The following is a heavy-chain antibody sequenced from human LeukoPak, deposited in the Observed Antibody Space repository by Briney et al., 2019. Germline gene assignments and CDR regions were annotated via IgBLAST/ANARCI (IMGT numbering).Heavy chain of an antibody. CDR1: GFTFSSYG. J-gene: IGHJ4*02. D-gene: IGHD1-20*01. Sequence: PGGSLRLSCAASGFTFSSYGMHWVRQTPGKGLEWVAFIRYDGSNKYYADSVKGRFAISRDNSKNTLYLQMNSLRAEDTAVYYCARPYPYNWNDFDYSGQGTLVTVSS. CDR2: IRYDGSNK. V-gene: IGHV3-30*02. CDR3: ARPYPYNWNDFDY.